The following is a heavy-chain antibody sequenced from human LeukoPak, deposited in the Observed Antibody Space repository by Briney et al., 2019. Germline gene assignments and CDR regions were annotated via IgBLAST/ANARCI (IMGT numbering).Heavy chain of an antibody. CDR1: GYTFTAYY. V-gene: IGHV1-2*02. CDR2: INPSNGVT. CDR3: AKDMELVGTSLAGDSLEI. Sequence: ASVKVSCKASGYTFTAYYIHWVRQASGQGLEWMGWINPSNGVTGVVQKLQDTVSLTRDTSISTAYMELSSLKFDDAAIYYCAKDMELVGTSLAGDSLEIWGQGTVVTVSS. D-gene: IGHD2-15*01. J-gene: IGHJ3*02.